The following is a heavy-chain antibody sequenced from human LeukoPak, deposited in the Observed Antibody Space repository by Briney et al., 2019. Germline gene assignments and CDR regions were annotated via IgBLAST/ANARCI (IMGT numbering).Heavy chain of an antibody. D-gene: IGHD3-22*01. CDR2: INHSGRT. Sequence: SETLSLTCTVSGGSISSYFWTWIRQAPGKGLEWIGDINHSGRTNYNPSLQRRVSISVDTSKNQFSLNLTSVTVADTAIYYCARTSGFFDSSGFYQQNPYYFQYWGQGVLVTVSS. CDR3: ARTSGFFDSSGFYQQNPYYFQY. CDR1: GGSISSYF. V-gene: IGHV4-34*01. J-gene: IGHJ4*02.